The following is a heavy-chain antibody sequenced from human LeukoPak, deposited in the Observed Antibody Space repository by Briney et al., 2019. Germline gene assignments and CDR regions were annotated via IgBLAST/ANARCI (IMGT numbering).Heavy chain of an antibody. Sequence: KSSETLSLTCTVSGGSISSGDYYWSWIRQPPGKGLEWIGYIYYSGSTNYNPSLKSRVTISVDTSKNQFSLKLSSVTAADTAVYYCARRRGYSYDNWYFDLWGRGTLVTVSS. D-gene: IGHD5-18*01. V-gene: IGHV4-30-4*01. CDR3: ARRRGYSYDNWYFDL. CDR2: IYYSGST. CDR1: GGSISSGDYY. J-gene: IGHJ2*01.